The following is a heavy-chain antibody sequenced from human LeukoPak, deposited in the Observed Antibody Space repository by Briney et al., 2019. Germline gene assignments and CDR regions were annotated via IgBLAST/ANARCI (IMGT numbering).Heavy chain of an antibody. J-gene: IGHJ4*02. Sequence: GGSLRLSCAASGFTFSSYSMNWVRQAPGKGLEWVSSISSSSSYIYYADSVKGRFTISRDNAKNSLYLQMNSLRAEDTAVYYCARVKWLAAVDYWGQGTLLSVSS. D-gene: IGHD6-19*01. CDR3: ARVKWLAAVDY. CDR2: ISSSSSYI. CDR1: GFTFSSYS. V-gene: IGHV3-21*01.